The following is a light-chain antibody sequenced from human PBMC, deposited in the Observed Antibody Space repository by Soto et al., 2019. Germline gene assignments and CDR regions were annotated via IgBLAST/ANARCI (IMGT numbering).Light chain of an antibody. CDR3: SLFTSSNTLL. V-gene: IGLV2-14*03. Sequence: QSALTQPASVSGSPGQSITISCTGTSSDVGGYIYVSWHQQHPGTAPKLMIYDVTIRPSGVSHRFSRSKSGNTASLTISNLQAEDEADYYCSLFTSSNTLLFGGGTKLTVL. CDR1: SSDVGGYIY. CDR2: DVT. J-gene: IGLJ2*01.